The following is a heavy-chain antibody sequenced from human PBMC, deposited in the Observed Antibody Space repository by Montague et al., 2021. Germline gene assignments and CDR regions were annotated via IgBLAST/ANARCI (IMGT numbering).Heavy chain of an antibody. Sequence: SLRLSCAASGFSFSSLWMHWVRQAPGKGLVWVSQFTSDGSDTNYADSVKGRFTISRDNAKSTLYLQMNSLRDEDTAVYYCVRDRPTAWFDSWGQGTLVTVSS. CDR1: GFSFSSLW. CDR3: VRDRPTAWFDS. V-gene: IGHV3-74*01. J-gene: IGHJ5*01. CDR2: FTSDGSDT. D-gene: IGHD5-18*01.